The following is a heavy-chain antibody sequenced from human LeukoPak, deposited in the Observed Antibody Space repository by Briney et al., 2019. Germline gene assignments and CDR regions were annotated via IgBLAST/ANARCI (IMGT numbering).Heavy chain of an antibody. CDR2: ISYDGSNK. CDR3: AKDLGVVATMNFDY. CDR1: GFTFSSYG. D-gene: IGHD5-12*01. J-gene: IGHJ4*02. Sequence: GRSLRLSCAASGFTFSSYGMRWVRQAPGEGLEWVAVISYDGSNKYYADSVKGRFTISRDNSKNTLYLQMNGLRAEDTAVYYCAKDLGVVATMNFDYWGQGTLVTVSS. V-gene: IGHV3-30*18.